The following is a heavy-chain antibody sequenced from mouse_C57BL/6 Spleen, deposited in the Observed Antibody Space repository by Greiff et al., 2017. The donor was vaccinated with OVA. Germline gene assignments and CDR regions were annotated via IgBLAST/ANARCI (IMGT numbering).Heavy chain of an antibody. D-gene: IGHD1-1*01. CDR1: GYAFTNYL. J-gene: IGHJ2*01. Sequence: VQWVESGAELVRPGTSVKVSCKASGYAFTNYLIEWVKQRPGQGLEWIGVINPGSGGTNYNEKFKGKATLTADKSSSTAYMQLSSLTSEDSAVYFCARSVVGFDYWGQGTTLTVSS. CDR3: ARSVVGFDY. V-gene: IGHV1-54*01. CDR2: INPGSGGT.